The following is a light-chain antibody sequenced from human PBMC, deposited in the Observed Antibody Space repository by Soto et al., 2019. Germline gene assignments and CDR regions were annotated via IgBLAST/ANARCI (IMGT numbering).Light chain of an antibody. V-gene: IGLV2-14*01. CDR3: GSYAGSDTFV. CDR1: SSDIYAYNY. J-gene: IGLJ1*01. Sequence: QSVLTQPASVSGFPGQSITITCTGTSSDIYAYNYVSWYQQHPGKAPKVVISGVNIRPSGVSSRFSGSKSGNTASLTISGLQAEDEAEYFCGSYAGSDTFVFGTGTKVTVL. CDR2: GVN.